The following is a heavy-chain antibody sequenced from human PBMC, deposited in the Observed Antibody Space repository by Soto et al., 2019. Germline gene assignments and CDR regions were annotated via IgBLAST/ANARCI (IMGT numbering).Heavy chain of an antibody. CDR3: ARDPYYYDSSGPGWFDP. V-gene: IGHV1-18*01. CDR2: ISAYNGNT. CDR1: GYTFTSYG. D-gene: IGHD3-22*01. Sequence: QVQLVQSGAEVKKPGASVKVSCKASGYTFTSYGISWVRQAPGQGLEWMGWISAYNGNTNYAQKLQGRVTMTTDTSTSTAYMELRSLRSDDTAVYYCARDPYYYDSSGPGWFDPCVQGTLVTVSS. J-gene: IGHJ5*02.